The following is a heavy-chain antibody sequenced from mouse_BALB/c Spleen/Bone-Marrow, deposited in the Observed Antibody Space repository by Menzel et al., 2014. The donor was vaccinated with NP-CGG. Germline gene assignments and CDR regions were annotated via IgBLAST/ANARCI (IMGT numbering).Heavy chain of an antibody. D-gene: IGHD3-2*01. Sequence: VQLQQSGAELVRPGTSVKVSCKASGYAFTSYLIEWIKQRPGQGLEWIGVINPGSGGANYNEKFKGKATLTADESSSTAYMQISSLTSDDSAVYFCAREWTARTPSYWGQGTALTVSS. V-gene: IGHV1-54*01. CDR2: INPGSGGA. J-gene: IGHJ2*01. CDR3: AREWTARTPSY. CDR1: GYAFTSYL.